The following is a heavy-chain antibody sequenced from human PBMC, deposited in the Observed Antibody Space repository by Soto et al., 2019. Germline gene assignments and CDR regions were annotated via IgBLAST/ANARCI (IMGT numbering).Heavy chain of an antibody. CDR1: GYTFTSYA. D-gene: IGHD3-10*01. J-gene: IGHJ4*02. CDR3: ARVPWFGEVGDY. Sequence: ASVKVSCKASGYTFTSYAMHWVRQAPGQRLEWMGWINAGNGNTKYSQKFQGRVTITRDTSASTAYMELSSLRSEDTAVYYCARVPWFGEVGDYWGQGTLVTVSS. CDR2: INAGNGNT. V-gene: IGHV1-3*01.